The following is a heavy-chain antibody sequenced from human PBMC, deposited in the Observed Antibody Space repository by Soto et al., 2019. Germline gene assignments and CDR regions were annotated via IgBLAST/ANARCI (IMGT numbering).Heavy chain of an antibody. J-gene: IGHJ4*02. Sequence: EVQLLESGGGLVQPGGSLRLSCAASGFTFSSYAMSWVRQAPGKGLEWVSAISGSGGSTYYADSVKGRITISRDNSKNTLYLQMNSLSAEDTAVYYCAKVELWFGEYQYYFDYWGQGTLVTVSS. CDR2: ISGSGGST. V-gene: IGHV3-23*01. CDR3: AKVELWFGEYQYYFDY. CDR1: GFTFSSYA. D-gene: IGHD3-10*01.